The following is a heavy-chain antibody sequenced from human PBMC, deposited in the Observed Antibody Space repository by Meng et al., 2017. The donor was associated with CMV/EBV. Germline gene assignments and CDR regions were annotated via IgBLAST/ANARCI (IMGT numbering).Heavy chain of an antibody. D-gene: IGHD4-17*01. Sequence: KESGTSVGHPPQTLSLSWTLVGLSLSISGVGVGWIGRPPGKALWWLALIYFDDDKRYSPYLTSRLTIHKDTSKNQVVLKTITIDPVDTDPYYCAHSNVFVTTVTSFDYWGQGTLVTVSS. CDR2: IYFDDDK. CDR3: AHSNVFVTTVTSFDY. CDR1: GLSLSISGVG. V-gene: IGHV2-5*02. J-gene: IGHJ4*02.